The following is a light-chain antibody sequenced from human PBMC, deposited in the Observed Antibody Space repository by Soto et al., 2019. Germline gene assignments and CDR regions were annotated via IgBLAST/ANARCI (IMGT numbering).Light chain of an antibody. J-gene: IGKJ4*01. CDR2: AAS. Sequence: DIQLTQSPSFLSASVGDRVTITCRASQGISSYLAWYQQKPGKAPKLLIYAASTLQSGVPSRFSGSGSGTEFTLTISSLHPEDFATYYCQQLLTFGGGTKVEIK. CDR3: QQLLT. V-gene: IGKV1-9*01. CDR1: QGISSY.